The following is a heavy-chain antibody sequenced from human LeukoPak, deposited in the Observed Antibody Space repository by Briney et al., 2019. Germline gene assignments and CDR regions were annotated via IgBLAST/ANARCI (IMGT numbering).Heavy chain of an antibody. CDR1: GFTFSSYA. Sequence: GGSLRLSCAASGFTFSSYAMSWVRQAPGKGLEWVSAISGSGGSTYYADSVNGRFTISRDNSKNTLYLQMNSLRAEDTAVYYCAKDCSSTSCYAYYYYYYGMDVWGQGTTVTVSS. CDR3: AKDCSSTSCYAYYYYYYGMDV. D-gene: IGHD2-2*01. V-gene: IGHV3-23*01. CDR2: ISGSGGST. J-gene: IGHJ6*02.